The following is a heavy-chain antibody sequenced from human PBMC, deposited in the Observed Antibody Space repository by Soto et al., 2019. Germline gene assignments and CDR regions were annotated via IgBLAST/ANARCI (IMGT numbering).Heavy chain of an antibody. Sequence: QVQLQEEGPGLVRPSQTLSLTCSVSGASINHSDYYWSWIRQHPQRGLEWIAYIYYSGSTNYNPSLKSRITRSVDSSKNQFSLKLSSMTAADSAVYYCGVVTGAFDIWGQGTMVAVSS. CDR1: GASINHSDYY. J-gene: IGHJ3*02. D-gene: IGHD2-21*02. V-gene: IGHV4-31*03. CDR2: IYYSGST. CDR3: GVVTGAFDI.